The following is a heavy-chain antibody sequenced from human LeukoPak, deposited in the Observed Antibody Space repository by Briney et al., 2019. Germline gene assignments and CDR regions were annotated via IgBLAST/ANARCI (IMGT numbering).Heavy chain of an antibody. J-gene: IGHJ2*01. CDR3: ARALQENYVRGSFRPLRRYFDR. V-gene: IGHV4-34*01. CDR1: GGSFSGYF. Sequence: SETLSLTCAVYGGSFSGYFWEWLRQPPGKGLEWIGEINHSGTSNSNPSLKTRATISVDTSKNQFSLKLRSVTAAVTAVYYCARALQENYVRGSFRPLRRYFDRWGRGTLVAVSS. CDR2: INHSGTS. D-gene: IGHD3-16*02.